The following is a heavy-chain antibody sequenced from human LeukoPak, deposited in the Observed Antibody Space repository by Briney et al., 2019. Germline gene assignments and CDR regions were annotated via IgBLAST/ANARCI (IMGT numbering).Heavy chain of an antibody. Sequence: GASVKVSCKASGGTFSSYAISWVRQAPGQGLEWMGRIIPILGIANYAQKFQGRVTITADKSTSTAYMELSSLRSEDTAVYYCARDRVGYGDYVGYWYFDLWGRGTLVTVSS. CDR2: IIPILGIA. J-gene: IGHJ2*01. CDR1: GGTFSSYA. D-gene: IGHD4-17*01. CDR3: ARDRVGYGDYVGYWYFDL. V-gene: IGHV1-69*04.